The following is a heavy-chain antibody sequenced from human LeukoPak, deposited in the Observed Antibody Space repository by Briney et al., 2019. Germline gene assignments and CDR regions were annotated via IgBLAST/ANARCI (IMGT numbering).Heavy chain of an antibody. CDR1: GGSISSYY. CDR2: IYYSGST. D-gene: IGHD2-2*01. CDR3: ARRVGYCSSTSCSGGYFDY. J-gene: IGHJ4*02. Sequence: PSETLSLTCTVSGGSISSYYWSWIRQPPGKGLEWIGYIYYSGSTNYNPSLKSRVTISVDTSKNQFSLKLGSVTAADTAVYYCARRVGYCSSTSCSGGYFDYWGQGTLVTVSS. V-gene: IGHV4-59*08.